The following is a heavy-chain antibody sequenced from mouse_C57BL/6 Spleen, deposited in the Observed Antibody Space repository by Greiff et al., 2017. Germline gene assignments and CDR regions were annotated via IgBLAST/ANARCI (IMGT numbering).Heavy chain of an antibody. CDR2: INPSNGGT. CDR3: ARYGSSHWYFHV. D-gene: IGHD1-1*01. Sequence: QVQLQQPGTELVKPGASVKLSCKASGYTFTSYWMHWVKQRPGQGLEWIGNINPSNGGTNYNEKFKSKATLTVDKSSSTAYMQLSSLTSEDSAVXYCARYGSSHWYFHVRGTGTTVNVSS. CDR1: GYTFTSYW. J-gene: IGHJ1*03. V-gene: IGHV1-53*01.